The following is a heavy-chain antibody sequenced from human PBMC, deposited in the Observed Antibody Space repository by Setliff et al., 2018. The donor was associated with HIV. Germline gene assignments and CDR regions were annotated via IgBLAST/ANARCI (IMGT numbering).Heavy chain of an antibody. CDR1: GGSISSYY. Sequence: PSETLSLTCTVSGGSISSYYWSWIRQPPGKGLEWIGYIYYSATTNYNPSLKSRVTISVDTSKNQFSLKLSSVTAADTAVYYCARGFATSPDPYDALDIWGQGTMVTVSS. CDR2: IYYSATT. J-gene: IGHJ3*02. V-gene: IGHV4-59*08. CDR3: ARGFATSPDPYDALDI. D-gene: IGHD1-26*01.